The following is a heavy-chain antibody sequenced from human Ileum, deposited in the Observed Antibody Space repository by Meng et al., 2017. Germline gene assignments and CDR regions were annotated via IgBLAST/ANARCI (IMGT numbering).Heavy chain of an antibody. V-gene: IGHV4-4*02. Sequence: VPLQASGPGLVEPSGTLSLTGAVSGRSISRSDWWSWVRQPPGKGLEWIAEMNLGGSPNYNPSLKSRVTMSVDKSNDHLSLQLTSVTAADTAVYYCAHIFDSWGQGTLVTVSS. CDR1: GRSISRSDW. CDR3: AHIFDS. J-gene: IGHJ4*02. CDR2: MNLGGSP.